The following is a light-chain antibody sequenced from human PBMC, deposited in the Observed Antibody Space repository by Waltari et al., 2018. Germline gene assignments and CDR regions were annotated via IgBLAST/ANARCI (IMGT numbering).Light chain of an antibody. CDR2: WAS. V-gene: IGKV4-1*01. CDR1: KTISYSSNYKNY. J-gene: IGKJ1*01. Sequence: DIVMTQSPDSLAVSLGERATINCKSSKTISYSSNYKNYLAWYQQKPGQPPKLLIYWASTRESGVPDRFSGSGSGTDFTLTISSLQAEDVAVYYCQQYYKTPQTFGQGTKVEIK. CDR3: QQYYKTPQT.